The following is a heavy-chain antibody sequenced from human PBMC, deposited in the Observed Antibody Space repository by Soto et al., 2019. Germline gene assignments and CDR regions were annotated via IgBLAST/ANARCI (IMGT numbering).Heavy chain of an antibody. CDR3: ARTGTTSAYYGMDV. CDR2: IWYDGSNK. V-gene: IGHV3-33*01. D-gene: IGHD1-7*01. J-gene: IGHJ6*02. Sequence: GGSLRLSCAASGFTFSSYGMHWVRQAPGKGLEWVAVIWYDGSNKCYADSVKGRFTISRDNSKNTLYLQMNSLRAEDTAVYYCARTGTTSAYYGMDVWGQGTTVTVSS. CDR1: GFTFSSYG.